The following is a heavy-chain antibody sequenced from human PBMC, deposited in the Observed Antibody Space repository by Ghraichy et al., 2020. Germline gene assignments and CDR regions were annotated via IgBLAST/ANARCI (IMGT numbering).Heavy chain of an antibody. CDR1: GFTFSSYW. Sequence: GGSLRLSCAASGFTFSSYWMSWVRQAPGKGLEWVANIKPDGSEKYYVDSVKGRFTISRDNAKNSLYLQMNSLRAEDTAVYYCARVGDFWSGYYTYYFDYWGQGTLVTVSS. V-gene: IGHV3-7*01. CDR2: IKPDGSEK. D-gene: IGHD3-3*01. CDR3: ARVGDFWSGYYTYYFDY. J-gene: IGHJ4*02.